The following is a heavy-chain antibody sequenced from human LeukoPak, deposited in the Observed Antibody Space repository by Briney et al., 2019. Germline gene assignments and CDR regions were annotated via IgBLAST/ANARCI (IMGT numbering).Heavy chain of an antibody. Sequence: PSETLSLTCTVSGGSISSGSYYWSWIRQPAGKGLEWIGRIYTSGSTNYNPSLKSRVTISVDTSKNQFSLKLSSVTAADTAVYYCASNFGDTVTSEFDYWGQGALVTVSS. CDR2: IYTSGST. V-gene: IGHV4-61*02. J-gene: IGHJ4*02. D-gene: IGHD4-17*01. CDR3: ASNFGDTVTSEFDY. CDR1: GGSISSGSYY.